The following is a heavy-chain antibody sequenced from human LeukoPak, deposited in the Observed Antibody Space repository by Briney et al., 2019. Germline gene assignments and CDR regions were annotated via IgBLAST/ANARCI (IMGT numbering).Heavy chain of an antibody. V-gene: IGHV5-51*01. CDR1: GYSFTSYW. Sequence: GESLKISCKGSGYSFTSYWIGCVRQMPGKGLEWMGIIYPGDSDTRYSPSFQGQVTISADKSISTAYLQWSSLKASDTDMYYCARHRPAAAGYYYYYMDVWGKGTTVTVSS. CDR2: IYPGDSDT. D-gene: IGHD2-2*01. CDR3: ARHRPAAAGYYYYYMDV. J-gene: IGHJ6*03.